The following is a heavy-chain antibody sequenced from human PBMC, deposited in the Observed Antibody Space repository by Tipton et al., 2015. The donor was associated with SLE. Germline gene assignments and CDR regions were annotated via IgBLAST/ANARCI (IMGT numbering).Heavy chain of an antibody. Sequence: QVQLVQSGAEVKKPGASVKVSCKASGYTFTGYYIHWVRQAPGQGLEWMGWVNPNTGDTNYAQKFQGRVTMTRDTSISTAYMELSRLTSDDTAVYYCAKRGGSGTYPLLYYYYAMDVWGQGTTVTVSS. CDR3: AKRGGSGTYPLLYYYYAMDV. CDR1: GYTFTGYY. V-gene: IGHV1-2*02. CDR2: VNPNTGDT. D-gene: IGHD1-26*01. J-gene: IGHJ6*02.